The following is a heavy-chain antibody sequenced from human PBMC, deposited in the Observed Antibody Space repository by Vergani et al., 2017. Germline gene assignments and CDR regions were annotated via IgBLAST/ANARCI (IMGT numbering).Heavy chain of an antibody. CDR2: ISASDGNT. D-gene: IGHD2-2*01. V-gene: IGHV3-23*01. J-gene: IGHJ3*02. Sequence: EVQLLESGGALVQPGKSLRLSCAASGFIFSSYAMTWVRQAPGKGLEWVSSISASDGNTYYADSVKGRVTISRDKSKNTLYLQMNSLRAEDTAVYYCARWGYCSSTSCYSGAFDIWGQGTMVTVSS. CDR1: GFIFSSYA. CDR3: ARWGYCSSTSCYSGAFDI.